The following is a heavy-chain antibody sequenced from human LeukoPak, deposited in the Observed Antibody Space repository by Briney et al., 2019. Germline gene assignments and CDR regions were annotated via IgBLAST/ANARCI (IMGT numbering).Heavy chain of an antibody. CDR2: IIPIFGTA. V-gene: IGHV1-69*06. Sequence: GASVKVSCKASGGTFSSYAISWVRQAPGQGLEWMGGIIPIFGTANYAQKFQGRVTITADKSTSTAYMELSSLRSEDTAVYYCATAAHYYGSGSYGYWGQGTLVTVSS. CDR1: GGTFSSYA. CDR3: ATAAHYYGSGSYGY. J-gene: IGHJ4*02. D-gene: IGHD3-10*01.